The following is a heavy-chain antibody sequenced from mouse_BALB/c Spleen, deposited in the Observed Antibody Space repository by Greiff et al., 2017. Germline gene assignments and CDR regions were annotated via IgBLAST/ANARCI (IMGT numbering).Heavy chain of an antibody. CDR1: GYSFTSYW. J-gene: IGHJ4*01. CDR3: ARSYCNYISYAMDY. Sequence: VQLQESGPQLVRPGASVKISCKASGYSFTSYWMHWVKQRPGKCLEWIGMIDPSDSETRLNQKFKDKATLTVDKSSSTAYMQLSSPTSEDSAVYYCARSYCNYISYAMDYGGQGTSVTVSS. CDR2: IDPSDSET. V-gene: IGHV1S126*01. D-gene: IGHD2-1*01.